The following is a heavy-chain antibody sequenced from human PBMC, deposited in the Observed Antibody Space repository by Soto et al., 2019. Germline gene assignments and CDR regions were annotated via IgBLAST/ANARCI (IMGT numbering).Heavy chain of an antibody. D-gene: IGHD3-16*01. CDR3: ARHVVKSALRPYQYYHYYMSV. CDR2: IYPGDSDT. J-gene: IGHJ6*03. CDR1: GYSFTSYW. Sequence: PGESLKISCKGSGYSFTSYWIGWVRQMPGKGLEWMGIIYPGDSDTRYSPSFQGQVTISADKSISTAYLQWSSLKASDTAMYYCARHVVKSALRPYQYYHYYMSVWGKGTSVTVSS. V-gene: IGHV5-51*01.